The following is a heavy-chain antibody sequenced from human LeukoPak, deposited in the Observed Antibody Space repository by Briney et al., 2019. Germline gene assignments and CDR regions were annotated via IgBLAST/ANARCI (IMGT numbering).Heavy chain of an antibody. V-gene: IGHV4-34*01. J-gene: IGHJ3*02. Sequence: SETLSLTCAVYGGSFSGYYWSWIRQPPGKGLEWIGEISHSGSTNYNPSLKSRVTISVDTSKNQFSLKLSSVTAADTAVYYCARAGFRFVDIWGQGTMVTVSS. D-gene: IGHD1-14*01. CDR1: GGSFSGYY. CDR3: ARAGFRFVDI. CDR2: ISHSGST.